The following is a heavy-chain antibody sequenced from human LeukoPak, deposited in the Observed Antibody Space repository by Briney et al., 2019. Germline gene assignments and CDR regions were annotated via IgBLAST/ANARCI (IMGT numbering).Heavy chain of an antibody. D-gene: IGHD2-15*01. CDR3: ARDNCGGSCYLNYFAMDV. J-gene: IGHJ6*02. Sequence: PGGSLRLSCAASGFTVSNSFMIRVRQAPGKGLEWVSLTYTSGSTYYADSMRGRFTISRDNSRNIVYLQINSLRAEDTAVYYCARDNCGGSCYLNYFAMDVWGQGTTVTVSS. V-gene: IGHV3-53*01. CDR1: GFTVSNSF. CDR2: TYTSGST.